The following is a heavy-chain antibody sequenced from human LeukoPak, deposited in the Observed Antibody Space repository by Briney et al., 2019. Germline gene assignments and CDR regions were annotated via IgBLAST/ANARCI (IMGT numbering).Heavy chain of an antibody. CDR3: ARDYYASGSHDY. CDR1: GFTFDDYA. D-gene: IGHD3-10*01. CDR2: ISWNSGSI. J-gene: IGHJ4*02. V-gene: IGHV3-9*01. Sequence: GGSLRLSCAASGFTFDDYAMHWVRQAPGKGLEWVSGISWNSGSIHYADSVKGRFTISRDNSKNTLYLQMNSLRVEDTALYYCARDYYASGSHDYWGQGTLATVSS.